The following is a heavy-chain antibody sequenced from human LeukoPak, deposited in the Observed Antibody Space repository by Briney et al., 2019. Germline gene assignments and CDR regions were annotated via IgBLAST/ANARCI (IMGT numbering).Heavy chain of an antibody. V-gene: IGHV4-59*01. Sequence: TSETLSLTCTVSGGSISSYYWSWIRQPPGKGLEWIGYIYYSRSTNYNPSLKSRVTISVDTSKNQFSLKLSSVTAADTAVYYCARVGSGYSYGSGFDYWGQGTLVTVSS. J-gene: IGHJ4*02. CDR2: IYYSRST. CDR1: GGSISSYY. D-gene: IGHD5-18*01. CDR3: ARVGSGYSYGSGFDY.